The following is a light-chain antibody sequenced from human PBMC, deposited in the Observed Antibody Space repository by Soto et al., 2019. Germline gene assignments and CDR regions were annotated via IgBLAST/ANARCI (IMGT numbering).Light chain of an antibody. CDR1: SSNIGAGYD. CDR3: QSYDSSLSAYVV. Sequence: QSVLSQPPSVSGARGQRVTISCTGSSSNIGAGYDVHWYQQLPGTAPKLLIYGNSNRPSGVPDRFSGSKSGTSASLAITGLQAEDEADYYCQSYDSSLSAYVVFGGGTKLTVL. J-gene: IGLJ2*01. CDR2: GNS. V-gene: IGLV1-40*01.